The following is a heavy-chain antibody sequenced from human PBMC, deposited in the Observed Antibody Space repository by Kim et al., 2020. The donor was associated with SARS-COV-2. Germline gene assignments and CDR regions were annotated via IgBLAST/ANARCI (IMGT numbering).Heavy chain of an antibody. CDR3: AKPPYYDRSGLSWGMDV. CDR2: ISGSGGST. D-gene: IGHD3-22*01. Sequence: GGSLRLSCAASGFIFSSYAMSWVRQAPGKGLEWVSVISGSGGSTYYADSVKGRFTISRDNSKNTLYLQMNSLRAEDTAVYYCAKPPYYDRSGLSWGMDVWGQGTTVTVSS. V-gene: IGHV3-23*01. J-gene: IGHJ6*02. CDR1: GFIFSSYA.